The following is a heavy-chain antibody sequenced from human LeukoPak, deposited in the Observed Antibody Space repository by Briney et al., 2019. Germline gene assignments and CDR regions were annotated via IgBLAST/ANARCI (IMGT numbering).Heavy chain of an antibody. D-gene: IGHD1-26*01. Sequence: PSQTLSLTCTVSGGSIRRGSYYWTRIRQPAGKTLEWIGRIHTSGSTNYNPSLKSRVTISGDTSKNQFSLKVSSVTAADTAVYYCARGNKDGIIVSRFDYWGQGTLVTVSS. CDR2: IHTSGST. CDR1: GGSIRRGSYY. V-gene: IGHV4-61*02. CDR3: ARGNKDGIIVSRFDY. J-gene: IGHJ4*02.